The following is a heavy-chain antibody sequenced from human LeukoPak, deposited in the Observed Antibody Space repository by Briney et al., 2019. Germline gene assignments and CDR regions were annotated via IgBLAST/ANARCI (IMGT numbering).Heavy chain of an antibody. V-gene: IGHV4-38-2*02. CDR1: GYSISSGYY. J-gene: IGHJ5*02. CDR3: ARGQYSSGWYWFDP. D-gene: IGHD6-19*01. CDR2: IYHSGST. Sequence: SETLSLTCTVSGYSISSGYYWGWIRQPPGKGLEWIGSIYHSGSTYYNPSLKSRVTISVDTSKNQFSLKLSSVTAADTAVYSCARGQYSSGWYWFDPWGQGTLVTVSS.